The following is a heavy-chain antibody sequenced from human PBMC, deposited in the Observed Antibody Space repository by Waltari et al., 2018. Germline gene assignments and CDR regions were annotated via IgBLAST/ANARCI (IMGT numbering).Heavy chain of an antibody. Sequence: EVQLLESGGGLVQPGGSLRLSCAASGFTFSSYAMSWVRQAPGKGLEWVSVIYSGGSTYYADSVKGRFTISRDNSKNTLYLQMNSLRAEDTAVYYCASTIEVAGTGTFDYWGQGTLVTVSS. D-gene: IGHD6-19*01. CDR2: IYSGGST. J-gene: IGHJ4*02. CDR1: GFTFSSYA. V-gene: IGHV3-23*03. CDR3: ASTIEVAGTGTFDY.